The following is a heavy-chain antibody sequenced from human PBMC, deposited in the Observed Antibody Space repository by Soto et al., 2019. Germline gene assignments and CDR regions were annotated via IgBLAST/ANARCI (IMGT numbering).Heavy chain of an antibody. J-gene: IGHJ4*02. CDR2: IVPNVDTV. Sequence: QMQLVQSGAAVKKPGSSVKVSCKASGGTLSSFINYPINWVRQAPGQGLEWMGGIVPNVDTVNYAQKFQGRVTIEADKSTSTAYMEVSSLRSEDTALYYCARRDTSGFLRYFDNWGQGPLVTVSS. V-gene: IGHV1-69*06. CDR1: GGTLSSFINYP. D-gene: IGHD3-3*01. CDR3: ARRDTSGFLRYFDN.